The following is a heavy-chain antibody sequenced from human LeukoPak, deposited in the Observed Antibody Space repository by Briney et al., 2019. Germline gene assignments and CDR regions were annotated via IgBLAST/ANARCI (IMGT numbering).Heavy chain of an antibody. J-gene: IGHJ4*02. D-gene: IGHD3-16*01. CDR2: FDPENGET. CDR3: AASGGYFDY. Sequence: ASVNVSFKVSGYTLPEISIHWVRQAPGKGREWMGGFDPENGETDSARRFQGRLTMTDDTSSDTDYMELRSLTSEDTAVYYCAASGGYFDYWGQGTLVTVSS. V-gene: IGHV1-24*01. CDR1: GYTLPEIS.